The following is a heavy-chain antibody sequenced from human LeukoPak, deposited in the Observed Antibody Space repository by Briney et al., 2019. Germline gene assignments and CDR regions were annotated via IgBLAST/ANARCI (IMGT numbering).Heavy chain of an antibody. CDR3: ARDGDASVIYFDY. J-gene: IGHJ4*02. CDR2: ISYDGSNK. CDR1: GFTFSSYA. V-gene: IGHV3-30-3*01. D-gene: IGHD3-16*02. Sequence: GGSLRLSCAASGFTFSSYAMHWVRQALGKGLEWVAVISYDGSNKYYADSVKGRFTISRDNSKNTLYLQMNSLRAEDTAVYYCARDGDASVIYFDYWGQGTLVTVSS.